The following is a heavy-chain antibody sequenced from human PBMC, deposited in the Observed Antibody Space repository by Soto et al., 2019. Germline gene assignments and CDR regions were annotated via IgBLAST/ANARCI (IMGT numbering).Heavy chain of an antibody. Sequence: QVQVVQSGAEVKKPGSSVKISCKASGRIFSSFPTSWVRQVPGQGLEWMGGVISASGSVTYAPKFQGRVTITAVNSAGIGYMELTSLTSEDTAIYHCARVGSRDAYNYVLDHWGPGTMVTVSS. CDR2: VISASGSV. V-gene: IGHV1-69*06. CDR3: ARVGSRDAYNYVLDH. J-gene: IGHJ1*01. CDR1: GRIFSSFP. D-gene: IGHD5-18*01.